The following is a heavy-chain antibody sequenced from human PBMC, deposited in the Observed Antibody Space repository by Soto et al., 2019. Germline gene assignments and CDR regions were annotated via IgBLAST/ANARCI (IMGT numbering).Heavy chain of an antibody. Sequence: EVQLVESGGGLVKPGGSLRLSCAASGFTFSSYAMSWVRQAPGKGLEWVSAISGSGGSTYYADSVKGRFTISRDNSKNTLYLQMNSLRAEDTAVYYCAKRGYYYDSSGYYARAEYFQHWGQGTLVTVSS. CDR2: ISGSGGST. CDR1: GFTFSSYA. V-gene: IGHV3-23*04. CDR3: AKRGYYYDSSGYYARAEYFQH. D-gene: IGHD3-22*01. J-gene: IGHJ1*01.